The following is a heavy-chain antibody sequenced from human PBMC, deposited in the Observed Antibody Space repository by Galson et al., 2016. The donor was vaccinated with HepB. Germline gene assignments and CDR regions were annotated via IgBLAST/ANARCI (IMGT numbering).Heavy chain of an antibody. CDR1: GFTFSSYA. CDR3: AKSVLEYDILTGYYRRGADY. D-gene: IGHD3-9*01. Sequence: SLRLSCAASGFTFSSYAMRWVRQAPGKGLEWVSSSGSGGPTYYADSVKGRFTISRDNSKNTLSLQMHSLRADDTAVYYCAKSVLEYDILTGYYRRGADYWGQGTLVTVSS. J-gene: IGHJ4*02. V-gene: IGHV3-23*01. CDR2: SGSGGPT.